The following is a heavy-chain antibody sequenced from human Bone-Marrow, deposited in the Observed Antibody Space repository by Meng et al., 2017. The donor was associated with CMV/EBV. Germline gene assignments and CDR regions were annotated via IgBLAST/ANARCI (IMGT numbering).Heavy chain of an antibody. CDR2: IYSSGST. Sequence: GGSLRLSCAASGFAVNSYYMSWVRQAPGKGLEWVSVIYSSGSTYFADSVKGRFTVSRDRSKNMLYLQIDSLRAEDTAVYYCARDRGDLMYYFDLWGQGSLVTVSS. V-gene: IGHV3-53*01. CDR1: GFAVNSYY. J-gene: IGHJ4*02. CDR3: ARDRGDLMYYFDL. D-gene: IGHD3-10*01.